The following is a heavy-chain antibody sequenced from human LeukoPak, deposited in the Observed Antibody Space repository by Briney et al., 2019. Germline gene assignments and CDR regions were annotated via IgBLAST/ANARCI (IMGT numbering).Heavy chain of an antibody. CDR1: GFTFSSYA. D-gene: IGHD3-22*01. CDR2: ISYDGSNK. J-gene: IGHJ4*02. Sequence: GGSLRLSCVASGFTFSSYAMHWVRQAPGKGLEWVAVISYDGSNKYYADSVKGRFTISRDNSKNTLYLQMNSLRAEDTAVYYCARDRRYYDSSGYPWWGQGTLVTVSS. V-gene: IGHV3-30-3*01. CDR3: ARDRRYYDSSGYPW.